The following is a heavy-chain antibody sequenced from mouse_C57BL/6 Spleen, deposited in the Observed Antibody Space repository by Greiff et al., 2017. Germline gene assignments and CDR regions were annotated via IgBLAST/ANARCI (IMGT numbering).Heavy chain of an antibody. CDR1: GYTFTSYT. Sequence: QVQLKQSGAELARPGASVKMSCKASGYTFTSYTMHWVKQRPGQGLEWIGYINPSSGYTKYNQKFKDKATLTADKSSSTAYMQLSSLTSEDSAVYYCASNYGSSYDYAKDYWGQGTSVTVSS. J-gene: IGHJ4*01. D-gene: IGHD1-1*01. CDR3: ASNYGSSYDYAKDY. CDR2: INPSSGYT. V-gene: IGHV1-4*01.